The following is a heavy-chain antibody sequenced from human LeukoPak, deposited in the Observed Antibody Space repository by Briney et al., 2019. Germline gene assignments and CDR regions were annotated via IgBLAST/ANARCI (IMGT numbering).Heavy chain of an antibody. CDR3: ARLLGSGLMDV. Sequence: SETLSLTCTVSGASISGDYWTWIRQPPGKGLEWIGYIYFSGSTHYNPSLMSRATISLDTSKNQFSLMLTSVPAADTAVYYCARLLGSGLMDVWGQGTTVSLSS. CDR2: IYFSGST. J-gene: IGHJ6*02. D-gene: IGHD6-19*01. CDR1: GASISGDY. V-gene: IGHV4-59*08.